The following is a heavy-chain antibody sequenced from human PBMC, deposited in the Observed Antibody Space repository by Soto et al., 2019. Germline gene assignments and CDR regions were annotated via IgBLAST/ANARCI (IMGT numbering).Heavy chain of an antibody. Sequence: QVQLVESGGGLVKPGGSLRLSCTASGFTLSDYYMTWIRQAPGKGLEWISSISNSGNSMYYADFVKGRFAISRDNAKNSLYLQVNSLRAEDTAVYYCARGGSEHQLVPTYGKVYYSYYGMDVWGQGTTVNVSS. D-gene: IGHD6-13*01. CDR3: ARGGSEHQLVPTYGKVYYSYYGMDV. CDR2: ISNSGNSM. V-gene: IGHV3-11*01. CDR1: GFTLSDYY. J-gene: IGHJ6*01.